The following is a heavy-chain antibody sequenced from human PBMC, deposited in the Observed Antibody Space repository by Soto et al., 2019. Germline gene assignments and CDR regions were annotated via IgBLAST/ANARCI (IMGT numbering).Heavy chain of an antibody. CDR1: GGSISSGGYS. CDR2: IYHSGST. CDR3: ARARANWGLYGMDV. J-gene: IGHJ6*02. D-gene: IGHD7-27*01. Sequence: SETLSLTCAVSGGSISSGGYSWSWIRQPPGKGLEWIGYIYHSGSTYYNPSLKSRVTISVDRSKNQFSLKLSSVTAADTAVYYCARARANWGLYGMDVWGQGTTVPVSS. V-gene: IGHV4-30-2*01.